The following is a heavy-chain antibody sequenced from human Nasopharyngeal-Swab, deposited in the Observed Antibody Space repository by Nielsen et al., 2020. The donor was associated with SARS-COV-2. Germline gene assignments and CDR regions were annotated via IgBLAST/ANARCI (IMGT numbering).Heavy chain of an antibody. CDR3: AKGNYAYYYYYYTDV. V-gene: IGHV3-23*01. J-gene: IGHJ6*03. CDR1: GFTFSSYA. Sequence: GESLKISCAASGFTFSSYAMSWVRQAPGKGLEWVSAISGSGGSTYYADSVKGRFTISRDNSKNTLYLQMNSLRAEDTAVYYCAKGNYAYYYYYYTDVWGKGTTVTVSS. CDR2: ISGSGGST. D-gene: IGHD4-11*01.